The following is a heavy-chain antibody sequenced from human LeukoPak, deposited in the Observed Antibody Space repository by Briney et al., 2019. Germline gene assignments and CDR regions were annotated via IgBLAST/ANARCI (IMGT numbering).Heavy chain of an antibody. CDR1: GFTLGSHD. CDR2: VSSGFHA. J-gene: IGHJ4*02. Sequence: TGGSLRLSCTASGFTLGSHDMHWVRQIPGQGLEWVAAVSSGFHAFFADSVQGRFTVSREDARNYLYLQMNSLRAGDTAVYYCVREARGYHYTYFDYWGQGTLVTVSS. V-gene: IGHV3-13*01. D-gene: IGHD5-18*01. CDR3: VREARGYHYTYFDY.